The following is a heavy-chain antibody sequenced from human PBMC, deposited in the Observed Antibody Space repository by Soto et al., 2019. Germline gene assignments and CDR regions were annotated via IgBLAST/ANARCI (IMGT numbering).Heavy chain of an antibody. J-gene: IGHJ5*02. D-gene: IGHD3-16*01. Sequence: SDTLSLTCAVSGASISSSSSYWGWILHPPGKGLEWIGNIYYIGNTYYNPSLKSRVAISIDSSKTRFSLKLNSVTTADTAVYYCARAMTTLVTPSRILDPWGQGTLVTVSS. CDR1: GASISSSSSY. CDR3: ARAMTTLVTPSRILDP. CDR2: IYYIGNT. V-gene: IGHV4-39*02.